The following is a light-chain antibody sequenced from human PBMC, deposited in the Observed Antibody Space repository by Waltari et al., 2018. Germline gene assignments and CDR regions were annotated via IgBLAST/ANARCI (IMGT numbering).Light chain of an antibody. Sequence: SYELTQPPSVSVSPGQTASITCSGDKLGNKYAYWYQQKPGQSPVLVIYQDNKPPSGIPERFSGSNSGNTATLTISGTQAMYEADYYCQAWDNSTVVFGGGTKLTVL. J-gene: IGLJ2*01. CDR3: QAWDNSTVV. CDR2: QDN. V-gene: IGLV3-1*01. CDR1: KLGNKY.